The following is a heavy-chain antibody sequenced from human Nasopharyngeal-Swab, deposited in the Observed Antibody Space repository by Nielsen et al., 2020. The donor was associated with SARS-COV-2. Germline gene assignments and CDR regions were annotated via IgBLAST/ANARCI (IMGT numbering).Heavy chain of an antibody. Sequence: ASVKVSCKASGYTFTSYGISWVRQDPGQGLEWMGWISAYNGNTNYAQKLQGRVTMTTDTSTSTAYMELRSLRSADTAVYYCARDDSSNYDFWSGYYTSFDYWGQGTLVTVSS. D-gene: IGHD3-3*01. V-gene: IGHV1-18*01. CDR2: ISAYNGNT. CDR1: GYTFTSYG. J-gene: IGHJ4*02. CDR3: ARDDSSNYDFWSGYYTSFDY.